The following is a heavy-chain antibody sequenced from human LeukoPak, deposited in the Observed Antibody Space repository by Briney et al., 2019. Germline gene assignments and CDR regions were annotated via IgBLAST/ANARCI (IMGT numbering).Heavy chain of an antibody. CDR2: INSDGSWT. CDR1: GNYW. J-gene: IGHJ4*02. CDR3: AKVRYDSSGYQSPYFDY. Sequence: PGGSLRLSCAAFGNYWMHWVRQAPGKGQVWVSRINSDGSWTGYADSVKGRFTISRDNSKNTLYLQMNSLRAEDTAVYYCAKVRYDSSGYQSPYFDYWGQGSLVTVSS. V-gene: IGHV3-74*01. D-gene: IGHD3-22*01.